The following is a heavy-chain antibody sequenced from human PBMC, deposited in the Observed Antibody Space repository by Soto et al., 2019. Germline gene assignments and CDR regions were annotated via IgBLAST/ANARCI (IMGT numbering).Heavy chain of an antibody. CDR2: ISYDGSNK. D-gene: IGHD3-10*01. V-gene: IGHV3-30*18. CDR3: AKQTMVRGVSMDY. Sequence: QVPLVESGGGVVQPGRSLRLSCAASGFTFSSYGMHWVRQAPGKGLEWVAVISYDGSNKYYADSVKGRFTISRDNSKNTLYLQMNSLRAEDTAVYYCAKQTMVRGVSMDYWGQGTLVTVSS. CDR1: GFTFSSYG. J-gene: IGHJ4*02.